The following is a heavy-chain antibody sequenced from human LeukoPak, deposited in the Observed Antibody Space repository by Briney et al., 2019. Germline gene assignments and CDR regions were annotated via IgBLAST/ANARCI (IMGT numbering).Heavy chain of an antibody. D-gene: IGHD3-3*01. Sequence: GGSLRLSCAASGFTFSGYTMSWVRQAPGKGLEWVSSISTSSTYIYYADSLKGRFTISRDNAKNSLYLQMNSLRAEDTAVYYCVRGNINDFWSGFYLSHWFDPWGQGTLVTVSS. J-gene: IGHJ5*02. CDR1: GFTFSGYT. V-gene: IGHV3-21*01. CDR3: VRGNINDFWSGFYLSHWFDP. CDR2: ISTSSTYI.